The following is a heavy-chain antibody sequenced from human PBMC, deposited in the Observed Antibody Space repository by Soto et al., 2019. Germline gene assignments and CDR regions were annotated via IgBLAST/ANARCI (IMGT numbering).Heavy chain of an antibody. CDR3: ARDHWGFLEWLSNNWFDP. V-gene: IGHV1-46*01. CDR1: GYPFSNFA. CDR2: LNPCGGST. D-gene: IGHD3-3*01. Sequence: ASVKGSCKASGYPFSNFAIHWVRPAPGKGLKCMELLNPCGGSTRYAQKFQGRVTMTRDTSTSTVYMELSSLRSEDTAVYYCARDHWGFLEWLSNNWFDPWGQGTLVTVSS. J-gene: IGHJ5*02.